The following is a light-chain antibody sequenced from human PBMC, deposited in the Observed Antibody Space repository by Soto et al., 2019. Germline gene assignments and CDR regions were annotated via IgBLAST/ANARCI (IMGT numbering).Light chain of an antibody. V-gene: IGKV3-20*01. CDR3: QQYENSPPLT. CDR2: GAS. J-gene: IGKJ4*01. Sequence: EIVLTQSPGTLSLSPGERATLSCRASQSVSSSYLAWYQQKPGQAPRLLIYGASNRATGIPDRFSGSGSGTDFTLTISRLEPEDFAVYYSQQYENSPPLTFGGGTKVDVK. CDR1: QSVSSSY.